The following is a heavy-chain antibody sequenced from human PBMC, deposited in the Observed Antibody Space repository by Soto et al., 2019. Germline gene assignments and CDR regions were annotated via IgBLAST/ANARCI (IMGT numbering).Heavy chain of an antibody. J-gene: IGHJ4*02. CDR3: ARGDYGTGGYPFPYFDY. D-gene: IGHD2-8*02. CDR1: GYSFTGYY. Sequence: HEHLVQSGAEVKRPGASLKVSCKASGYSFTGYYIHWVRQAPGQGLEWMGWINPDSGATNYAQKFQGRVTLTSDPSISTASMDLTSLTSDDTAVYYCARGDYGTGGYPFPYFDYWGQGTLVIVSS. V-gene: IGHV1-2*02. CDR2: INPDSGAT.